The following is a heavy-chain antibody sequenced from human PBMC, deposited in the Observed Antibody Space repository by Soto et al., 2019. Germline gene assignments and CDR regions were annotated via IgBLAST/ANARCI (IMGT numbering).Heavy chain of an antibody. V-gene: IGHV3-30-3*01. CDR2: ISYDGSDK. CDR3: ARGQANKLDSRGDYPLFHS. D-gene: IGHD3-22*01. CDR1: GFTLSSYT. J-gene: IGHJ4*02. Sequence: GGSLRLSCAASGFTLSSYTMHWVRQTPGKGLEWVAVISYDGSDKYYADSVTGRFTISRGNAKNSLYLQMNSLRAEDTAVYYCARGQANKLDSRGDYPLFHSRGQGTLVTVSS.